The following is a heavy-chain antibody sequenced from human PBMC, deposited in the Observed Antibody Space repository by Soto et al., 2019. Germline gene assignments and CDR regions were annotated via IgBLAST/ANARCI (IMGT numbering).Heavy chain of an antibody. CDR1: GFTFRSYA. CDR2: LSDSGGHT. CDR3: AKDSQSVSVSAARVYGMDV. Sequence: QPGGSLRLSCAVSGFTFRSYAMTWVRQAPGKGLEWVSTLSDSGGHTYYADSVKGRFTISRDNPKNTLYLQMNSLRAEDTAVYYRAKDSQSVSVSAARVYGMDVWGQGTTVTVSS. V-gene: IGHV3-23*01. J-gene: IGHJ6*02. D-gene: IGHD2-2*01.